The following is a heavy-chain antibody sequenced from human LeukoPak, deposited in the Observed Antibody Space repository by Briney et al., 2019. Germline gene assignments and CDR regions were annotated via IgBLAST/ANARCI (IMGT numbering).Heavy chain of an antibody. CDR1: GGSISSYY. D-gene: IGHD4-23*01. Sequence: PSETLSLTCTVSGGSISSYYWSWLRQPPGKGLEWLGYIYYSGSTNYNPSLKSRVTISVDTSKNQFSLKLSSVTAADTAVYYCALTTVVTQCFDYWGQGTLVTVSS. CDR3: ALTTVVTQCFDY. V-gene: IGHV4-59*08. CDR2: IYYSGST. J-gene: IGHJ4*02.